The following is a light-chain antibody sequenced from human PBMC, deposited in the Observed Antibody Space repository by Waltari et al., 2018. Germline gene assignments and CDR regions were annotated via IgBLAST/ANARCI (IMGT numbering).Light chain of an antibody. CDR3: QQYNSYS. J-gene: IGKJ3*01. CDR1: HNIGTF. CDR2: AAS. Sequence: DIQMTQSPVSLSASVGDTVTITCRASHNIGTFLSWYQQRPAKAPTVLIYAASTLQRGVPSRFSGSGSGTDFTLTIFSLQPEDFATYYCQQYNSYSFGPGTKVDIK. V-gene: IGKV1-39*01.